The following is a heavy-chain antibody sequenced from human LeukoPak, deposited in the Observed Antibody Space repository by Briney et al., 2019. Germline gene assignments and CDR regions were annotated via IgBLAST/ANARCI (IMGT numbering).Heavy chain of an antibody. CDR1: GFTFSSYW. V-gene: IGHV3-74*01. J-gene: IGHJ3*02. CDR3: ARDVYYGSGSYSNDAFDI. D-gene: IGHD3-10*01. Sequence: PVGSLRLSCAASGFTFSSYWMHWVRQAPGKGLVWVSRINSDGSSTSYADSVKGRFAISRDNAKNTLYLQMNSLRAEDMAVYYCARDVYYGSGSYSNDAFDIWGQGTMVTVSS. CDR2: INSDGSST.